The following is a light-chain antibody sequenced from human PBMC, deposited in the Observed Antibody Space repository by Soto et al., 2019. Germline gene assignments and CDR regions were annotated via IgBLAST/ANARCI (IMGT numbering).Light chain of an antibody. J-gene: IGKJ2*01. Sequence: DIQMTQSPSSLSASVGDRVTITCQASQEISNYVNWYQQKPGKAPNLLVYDASNLQTGIPSRFSGSGSGTVFTFTISSLQPEYSATYFCQQFYNLPYTFGQGTKVQIK. CDR3: QQFYNLPYT. CDR2: DAS. V-gene: IGKV1-33*01. CDR1: QEISNY.